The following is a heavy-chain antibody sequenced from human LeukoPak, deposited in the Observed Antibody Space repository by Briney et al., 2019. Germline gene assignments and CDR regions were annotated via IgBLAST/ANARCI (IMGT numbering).Heavy chain of an antibody. CDR1: RYTFTDYY. CDR2: INPNSGGT. V-gene: IGHV1-2*02. Sequence: GASAKVSCKASRYTFTDYYMHWVRQAPGQGLEWMGWINPNSGGTNYAQKFQGRVTLTRDTSISTVYMELSRLTSGDTAVYYCARGYDLLSYFDYWGQGTLVTVSS. CDR3: ARGYDLLSYFDY. J-gene: IGHJ4*02. D-gene: IGHD3-9*01.